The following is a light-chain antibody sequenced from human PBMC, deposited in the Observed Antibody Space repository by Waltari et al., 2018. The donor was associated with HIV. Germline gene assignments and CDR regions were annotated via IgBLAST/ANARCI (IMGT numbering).Light chain of an antibody. CDR3: QQYNERLALT. CDR2: GGS. J-gene: IGKJ4*01. CDR1: QSIFSN. V-gene: IGKV3-15*01. Sequence: ILMTQSPATVSVLPGERATLSCTASQSIFSNVAWYQQRPGQAPRLLIYGGSTRVTGIPERFSGSGSGTEFTLTISNLQSEDVGVYYCQQYNERLALTFGGGTKVEV.